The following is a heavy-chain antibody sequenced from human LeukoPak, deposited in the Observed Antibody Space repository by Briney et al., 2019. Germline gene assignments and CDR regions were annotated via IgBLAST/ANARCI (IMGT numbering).Heavy chain of an antibody. CDR1: GYTFTSYG. V-gene: IGHV1-18*01. CDR3: ARDTPNYDSSGYRSDAFDI. J-gene: IGHJ3*02. Sequence: ASVKVSCKASGYTFTSYGISWVRQAPGQGLEWMGWISAYNGNTNYAQKLQGRVTMTTDTSTRPAYMALRRLRSDDTAVYYCARDTPNYDSSGYRSDAFDIWGQGTMVTVSS. D-gene: IGHD3-22*01. CDR2: ISAYNGNT.